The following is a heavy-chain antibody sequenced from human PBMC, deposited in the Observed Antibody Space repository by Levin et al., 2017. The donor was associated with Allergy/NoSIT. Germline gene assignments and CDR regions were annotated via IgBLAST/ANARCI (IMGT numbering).Heavy chain of an antibody. CDR2: IYSGGST. J-gene: IGHJ3*02. Sequence: GGSLRLSCAASGFTVSSNYMSWVRQAPGKGLEWVSVIYSGGSTYYADSVKGRFTISRDNSKNTLYLQMNSLRAEDTAVYYCARTYVWGSYRYDAFDIWGQGTMVTVSS. CDR1: GFTVSSNY. CDR3: ARTYVWGSYRYDAFDI. D-gene: IGHD3-16*02. V-gene: IGHV3-66*01.